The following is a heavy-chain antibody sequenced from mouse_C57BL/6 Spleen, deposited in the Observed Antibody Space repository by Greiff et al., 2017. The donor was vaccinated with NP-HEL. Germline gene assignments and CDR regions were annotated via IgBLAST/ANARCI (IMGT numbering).Heavy chain of an antibody. V-gene: IGHV1-64*01. CDR2: IHPNSGST. CDR1: GYTFTSYW. D-gene: IGHD1-1*01. J-gene: IGHJ1*03. Sequence: VQLQQSGAELVKPGASVKLSCKASGYTFTSYWMHWVKQRPGQGLEWIGMIHPNSGSTNYNEKFKSKATLTVDKSSSTAYMQLSSLTSEDSAVYYCANNYYGSSLWYCDVWGTGTTVTVSS. CDR3: ANNYYGSSLWYCDV.